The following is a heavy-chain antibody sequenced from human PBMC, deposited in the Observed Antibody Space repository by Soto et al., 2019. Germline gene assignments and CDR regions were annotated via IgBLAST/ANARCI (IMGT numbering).Heavy chain of an antibody. J-gene: IGHJ4*02. Sequence: ASVKVSCKASGYTFTSYGISWVRQAPGQGLEWMGWISAYNGNTNYAQKLQGRVTMTTDTSTSTAYMELRSLRSDDTAVYYCASVDYSSSWYYFFDYWGQGTLVTVSS. CDR2: ISAYNGNT. CDR1: GYTFTSYG. CDR3: ASVDYSSSWYYFFDY. V-gene: IGHV1-18*01. D-gene: IGHD6-13*01.